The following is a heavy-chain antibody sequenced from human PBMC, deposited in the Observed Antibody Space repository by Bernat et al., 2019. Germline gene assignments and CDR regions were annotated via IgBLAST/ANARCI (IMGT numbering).Heavy chain of an antibody. V-gene: IGHV3-53*04. D-gene: IGHD5-24*01. CDR2: IYSGGST. CDR1: GFTVSSNY. J-gene: IGHJ4*02. CDR3: ARGQGGWLQNYYFDY. Sequence: EVQLVESGGGLVQPGGSLRLSCAASGFTVSSNYMSWVRQAPGKGLEWVSVIYSGGSTYYADSVKGRFTISRHNYKNTLYLQMNSLRAEDTAVYYCARGQGGWLQNYYFDYWGQGTLVTVSS.